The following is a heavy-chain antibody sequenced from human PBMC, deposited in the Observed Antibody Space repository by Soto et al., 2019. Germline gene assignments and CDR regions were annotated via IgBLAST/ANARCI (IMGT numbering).Heavy chain of an antibody. CDR3: ARDPGQDEAMDY. CDR2: IWHDGKNK. V-gene: IGHV3-33*01. J-gene: IGHJ4*02. CDR1: GFTFSNFG. Sequence: QVQVVESGGGVVQPGRSLRLSCVASGFTFSNFGMHWVRQAPGKGLEWVAVIWHDGKNKYYADSAEGRFTVSRDNSKNTLYLKMNSLTAEDTAVYYCARDPGQDEAMDYWGQGTLVTVSS.